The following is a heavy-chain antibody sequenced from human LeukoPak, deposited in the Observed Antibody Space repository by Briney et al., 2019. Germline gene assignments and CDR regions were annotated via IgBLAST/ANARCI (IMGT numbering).Heavy chain of an antibody. D-gene: IGHD3-9*01. CDR1: GFTFSSYW. CDR3: AREWYFDWLVY. V-gene: IGHV3-7*01. J-gene: IGHJ4*02. CDR2: IKQDGSEK. Sequence: GGSLRLSCAASGFTFSSYWMSWVSQAPGKGLEWVANIKQDGSEKYYVDSVKGRFTISRDNAKNSLYLQMNSLRAEDTAVYYCAREWYFDWLVYWGQGTLVTVSS.